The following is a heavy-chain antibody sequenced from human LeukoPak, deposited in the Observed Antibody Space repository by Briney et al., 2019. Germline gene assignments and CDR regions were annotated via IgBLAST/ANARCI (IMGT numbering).Heavy chain of an antibody. CDR1: GFTFSSYA. CDR2: ISYDGSNK. CDR3: ARGGSGYYRMYYYYYMDV. Sequence: GGSLRLSCAASGFTFSSYAMHWVRQAPGKGLEWVAVISYDGSNKYYADSVKGRFTISRDNSKDTLYLQMNSLRAEDTAVYYCARGGSGYYRMYYYYYMDVWGKGTTVTVSS. D-gene: IGHD3-22*01. V-gene: IGHV3-30*01. J-gene: IGHJ6*03.